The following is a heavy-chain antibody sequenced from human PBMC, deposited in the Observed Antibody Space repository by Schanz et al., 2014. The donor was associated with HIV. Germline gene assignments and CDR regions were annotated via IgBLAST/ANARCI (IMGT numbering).Heavy chain of an antibody. CDR2: IIPIFGTA. V-gene: IGHV1-69*01. J-gene: IGHJ3*02. Sequence: QVQLVQSGAEVTTPGSSVKVSCKASGGTFNSYAINWVRQAPGQGLEWMGGIIPIFGTANYAPRFQGRLTMTADVSTNTASMELSSLRPEDTAVYYCASPAESERGPGDAFDIWGQGTLVTVSS. D-gene: IGHD1-1*01. CDR1: GGTFNSYA. CDR3: ASPAESERGPGDAFDI.